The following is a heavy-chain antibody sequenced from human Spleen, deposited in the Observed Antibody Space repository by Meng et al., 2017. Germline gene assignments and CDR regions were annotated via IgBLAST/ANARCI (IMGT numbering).Heavy chain of an antibody. J-gene: IGHJ4*02. Sequence: GSLRLSCTVSGYSTSSAYYWGWIRQPPGKGLEWIGSIYHSGSTYYNPSLKSRVTISTDTSKNQFSLKLTSVTAADTAVYYCARDSSSSWFPAYYFDYWGQGTLVTVSS. V-gene: IGHV4-38-2*02. CDR3: ARDSSSSWFPAYYFDY. D-gene: IGHD6-13*01. CDR1: GYSTSSAYY. CDR2: IYHSGST.